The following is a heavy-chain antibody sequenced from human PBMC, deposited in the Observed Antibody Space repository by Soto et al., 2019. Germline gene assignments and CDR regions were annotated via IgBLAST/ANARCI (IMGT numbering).Heavy chain of an antibody. CDR1: GFSLSTSSGVG. J-gene: IGHJ4*02. V-gene: IGHV2-5*02. Sequence: QITLKESGPTLVKPTQTLTLTCTFSGFSLSTSSGVGVGWIRQPPGKALEWLALIYWDDDKRYSPSLQSGLTITKDTSKNQVVLTMTNMDPVDTATYYCAHTYYASGAYFDYWGQGTLVTVSS. CDR2: IYWDDDK. D-gene: IGHD3-10*01. CDR3: AHTYYASGAYFDY.